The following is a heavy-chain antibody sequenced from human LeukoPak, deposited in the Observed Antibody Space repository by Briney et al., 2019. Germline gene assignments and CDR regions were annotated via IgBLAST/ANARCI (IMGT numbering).Heavy chain of an antibody. CDR3: ARGLRGTRGPIDH. CDR1: GGSFSGYY. V-gene: IGHV4-34*01. D-gene: IGHD1-1*01. Sequence: PSETLSLTCAVYGGSFSGYYWSWIRQPPGKGLEWIGEINHSGSTNYNPSLKSRVTISVDTSKNQFSLKLSSVTAADTAVYYCARGLRGTRGPIDHWGQGTLVTVSS. J-gene: IGHJ4*02. CDR2: INHSGST.